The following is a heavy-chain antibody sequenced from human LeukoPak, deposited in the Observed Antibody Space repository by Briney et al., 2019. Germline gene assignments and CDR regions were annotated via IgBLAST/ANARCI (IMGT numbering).Heavy chain of an antibody. Sequence: RASVTVSCKASGYTFTGYHIHWVRQAPGQGLEWMGWINPNSGGANSAQKFLGRVSMTRDTSISTVYMDLTSLRSDDTAVYYCARDSGSSGWDPTSFLDYWGRGTVVTVSS. D-gene: IGHD6-19*01. V-gene: IGHV1-2*02. CDR3: ARDSGSSGWDPTSFLDY. J-gene: IGHJ4*02. CDR2: INPNSGGA. CDR1: GYTFTGYH.